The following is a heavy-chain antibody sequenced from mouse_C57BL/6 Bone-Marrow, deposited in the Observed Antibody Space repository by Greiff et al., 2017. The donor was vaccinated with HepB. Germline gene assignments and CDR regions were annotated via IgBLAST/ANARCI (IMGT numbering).Heavy chain of an antibody. CDR2: INPNNGGT. Sequence: EVQLQQSGPELVKPGASVKISCKASGYTFTDYYMNWVKQSHGKSLEWIGDINPNNGGTSYNQKFKGKATLTVDKSSSTAYMELRSLTSEDSAVYYCARERDYGSSFYFDYWGQGTTLTVSS. V-gene: IGHV1-26*01. J-gene: IGHJ2*01. CDR1: GYTFTDYY. D-gene: IGHD1-1*01. CDR3: ARERDYGSSFYFDY.